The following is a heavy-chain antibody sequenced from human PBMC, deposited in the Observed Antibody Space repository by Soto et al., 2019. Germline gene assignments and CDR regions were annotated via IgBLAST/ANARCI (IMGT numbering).Heavy chain of an antibody. D-gene: IGHD1-26*01. J-gene: IGHJ6*02. CDR2: IIPIFGTA. V-gene: IGHV1-69*13. Sequence: ASVKVSCKASGGTFSSYAISWVRQAPGQGLEWMGGIIPIFGTANYAQKFQGRVTITADESTSTAYMELSSLRSEDTAVYYCARDSDIVGATMDYYYGMDVWGQGTTVTVSS. CDR3: ARDSDIVGATMDYYYGMDV. CDR1: GGTFSSYA.